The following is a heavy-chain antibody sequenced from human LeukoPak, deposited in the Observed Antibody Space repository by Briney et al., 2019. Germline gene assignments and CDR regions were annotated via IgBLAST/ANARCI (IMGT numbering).Heavy chain of an antibody. D-gene: IGHD5-12*01. CDR3: ATTKPARRYFDY. J-gene: IGHJ4*02. V-gene: IGHV3-23*01. Sequence: GGSLRLPCAGSGFTFSSNPLSWVRQAPGKGLEWVSAISGSGANTYYGDSVRGRFTISRDNCKNTLYLQMNTLRADDTAVYYCATTKPARRYFDYWGQGILVTVSS. CDR2: ISGSGANT. CDR1: GFTFSSNP.